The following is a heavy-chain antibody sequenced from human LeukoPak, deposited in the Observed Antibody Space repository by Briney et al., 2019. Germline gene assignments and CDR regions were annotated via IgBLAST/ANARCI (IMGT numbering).Heavy chain of an antibody. CDR1: GGSFSGYY. V-gene: IGHV4-34*01. J-gene: IGHJ4*02. CDR2: INHSGST. Sequence: PSETLSLTCAVYGGSFSGYYWSWIRQPPGKGLEWIGEINHSGSTNYNPSLKSRVTISVDTSKNQFSLDLSSVTAADTAVYYCTTRKAAVGHFDYWGQGTLVTVSS. D-gene: IGHD6-13*01. CDR3: TTRKAAVGHFDY.